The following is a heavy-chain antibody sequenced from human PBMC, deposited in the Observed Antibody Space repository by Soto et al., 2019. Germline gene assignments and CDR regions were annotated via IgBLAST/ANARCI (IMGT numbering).Heavy chain of an antibody. CDR1: GFTFGIYG. V-gene: IGHV3-21*04. CDR2: ISSSSSYI. CDR3: AQLGGVDYYYDMDV. J-gene: IGHJ6*02. Sequence: PGGSRILSSAASGFTFGIYGMNLIRQAPGKGLEWVSSISSSSSYIYYADSVKGRFTISRDNAKNTLFLQMNSLRAEDTALYYCAQLGGVDYYYDMDVWGQGTTVTVSS. D-gene: IGHD3-16*01.